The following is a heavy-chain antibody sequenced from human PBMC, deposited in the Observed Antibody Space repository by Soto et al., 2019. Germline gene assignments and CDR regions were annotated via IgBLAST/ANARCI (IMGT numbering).Heavy chain of an antibody. V-gene: IGHV4-39*01. Sequence: SETLSLTCTVSGGSISSSSYYWGWIRQPPGKGLEWIGSIYYSGSTYYNPSLKRRVTISVDTSKNQFSLKLSSVTAADTAVYYCASKGGYSRSWYFNWSDPWGQGTLVTVSS. CDR1: GGSISSSSYY. J-gene: IGHJ5*02. CDR3: ASKGGYSRSWYFNWSDP. CDR2: IYYSGST. D-gene: IGHD6-13*01.